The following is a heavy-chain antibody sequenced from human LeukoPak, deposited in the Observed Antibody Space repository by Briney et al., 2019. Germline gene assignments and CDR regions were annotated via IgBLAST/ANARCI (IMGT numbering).Heavy chain of an antibody. J-gene: IGHJ4*02. CDR2: IISSISYI. D-gene: IGHD5-24*01. CDR3: ARVGVAGFRDGYNMY. V-gene: IGHV3-21*01. CDR1: RFTFSIYS. Sequence: GASLRLSCAASRFTFSIYSMNWVRQAPGKGLEWVSSIISSISYIYYADSAKGRFTISRDNAKNSLYLQMNSLRAEDTAVYYCARVGVAGFRDGYNMYWGQGTLVTVSS.